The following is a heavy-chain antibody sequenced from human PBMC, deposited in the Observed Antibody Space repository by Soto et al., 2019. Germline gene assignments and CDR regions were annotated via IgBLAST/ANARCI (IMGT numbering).Heavy chain of an antibody. CDR1: GGSISSGGYY. CDR2: IYYSGTT. J-gene: IGHJ6*02. CDR3: AASCVACGGFNYYGMDV. Sequence: QVQLQESGPGLVKPSQTLSLTCTVSGGSISSGGYYWYWIRQHPGKGLEWIGYIYYSGTTYYNPSLKSRVTISVDTSKNQFSLKLSSVTAADTAVYYCAASCVACGGFNYYGMDVWGQETTVTVSS. V-gene: IGHV4-31*03. D-gene: IGHD2-21*01.